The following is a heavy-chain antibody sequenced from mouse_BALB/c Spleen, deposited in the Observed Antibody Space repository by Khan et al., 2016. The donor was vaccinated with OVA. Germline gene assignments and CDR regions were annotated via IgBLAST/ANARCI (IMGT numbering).Heavy chain of an antibody. Sequence: VQLQESGPGLVAPSQSLSITCTVSGFSLTGYGVNWVRQPPGKGLEWLGMIWGDGSTDYNSALKSRLNLSKDNSKSQVFLKMNSLQTDDTARYECARAYYGNNREAMDYWGHGTSVTVSS. D-gene: IGHD2-10*01. V-gene: IGHV2-6-7*01. J-gene: IGHJ4*01. CDR3: ARAYYGNNREAMDY. CDR1: GFSLTGYG. CDR2: IWGDGST.